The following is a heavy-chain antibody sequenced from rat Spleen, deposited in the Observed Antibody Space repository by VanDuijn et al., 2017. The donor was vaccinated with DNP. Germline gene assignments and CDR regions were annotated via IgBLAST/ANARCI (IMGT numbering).Heavy chain of an antibody. CDR3: TRDYYSSSFVY. CDR2: IWSGGST. Sequence: QVQLKESGPGLVQPSQTLSLTCPVSGFSLISNSVHWVRQPPGMGLEWVGAIWSGGSTDYNSALKSRLSITRDTSQSQVFLKMNSLQTEDTAIYFCTRDYYSSSFVYWGQGTLVTVSS. J-gene: IGHJ3*01. D-gene: IGHD1-2*01. V-gene: IGHV2-1*01. CDR1: GFSLISNS.